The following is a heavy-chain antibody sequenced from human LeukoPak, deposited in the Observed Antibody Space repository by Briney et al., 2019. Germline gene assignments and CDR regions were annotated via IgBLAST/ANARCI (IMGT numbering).Heavy chain of an antibody. V-gene: IGHV3-7*05. Sequence: GGSLRLSCAASGFTFSNYWMSWVRQAPGKGLEWVANIKDDGSGKYYVDSVKGRLTISRDNAEKTLYLQMNRLRAEDTAGYYCARYSGNQYSFHYWGQGTLVTVSS. D-gene: IGHD5-12*01. CDR1: GFTFSNYW. J-gene: IGHJ4*02. CDR3: ARYSGNQYSFHY. CDR2: IKDDGSGK.